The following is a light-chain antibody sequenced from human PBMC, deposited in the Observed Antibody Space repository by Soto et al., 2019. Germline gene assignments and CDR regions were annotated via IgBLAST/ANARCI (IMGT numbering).Light chain of an antibody. CDR1: QSVSNNY. J-gene: IGKJ2*01. Sequence: EIVLTQSPGTLSLSPGERATLSCRASQSVSNNYLAWYQQKPGQAPRLLMYDPSTMATGIPDRFSGSGSGTDFTLTISRLEPEDFAVYYCQQYGDSPPYTFGQGTKLEI. CDR3: QQYGDSPPYT. CDR2: DPS. V-gene: IGKV3-20*01.